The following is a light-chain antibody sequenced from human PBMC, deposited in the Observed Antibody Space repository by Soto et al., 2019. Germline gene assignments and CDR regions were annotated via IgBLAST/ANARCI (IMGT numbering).Light chain of an antibody. CDR1: ESVSTN. CDR3: QQRSNWLIT. J-gene: IGKJ5*01. Sequence: EIEMTQSPATLSLAPVERVNLSCRASESVSTNLAWYQQKPGQAPRLLIYDASNRATGIPARFSGSGSGTDFTLTISSLEPEDFAVYYCQQRSNWLITFGQGTRLEIK. CDR2: DAS. V-gene: IGKV3-11*01.